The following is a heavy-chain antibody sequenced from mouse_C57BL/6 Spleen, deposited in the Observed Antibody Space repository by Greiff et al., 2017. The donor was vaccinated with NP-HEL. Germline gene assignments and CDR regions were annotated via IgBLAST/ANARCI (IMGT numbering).Heavy chain of an antibody. CDR2: FYPGSGSI. CDR1: GYTFTEYT. V-gene: IGHV1-62-2*01. CDR3: ARHEDRGNYYGSSFDY. Sequence: VQLQQSGAELVKPGASVKLSCKASGYTFTEYTIHWVKQRSGQGLEWIGWFYPGSGSIKYNEKFKDKATLTADKSSSTVYMELSRLTSEDSAVYFCARHEDRGNYYGSSFDYWGQGTTLTVSS. D-gene: IGHD1-1*01. J-gene: IGHJ2*01.